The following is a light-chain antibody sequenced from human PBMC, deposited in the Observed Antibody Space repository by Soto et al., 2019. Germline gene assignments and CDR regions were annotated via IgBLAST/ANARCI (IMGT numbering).Light chain of an antibody. Sequence: EIVLTQSPATLSLSPGERATLSCRASQSVRTALVWYHHKPGQAPRVLIYSASNRATGIPARFSGSGSGTDFTLPISSLEPEDVAVYYCQQRTNWPPTFGGGTKGEMK. CDR3: QQRTNWPPT. J-gene: IGKJ4*01. CDR2: SAS. V-gene: IGKV3-11*01. CDR1: QSVRTA.